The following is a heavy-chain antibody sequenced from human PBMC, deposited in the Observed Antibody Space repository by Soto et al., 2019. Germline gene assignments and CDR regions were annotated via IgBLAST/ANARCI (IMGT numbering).Heavy chain of an antibody. V-gene: IGHV4-31*03. J-gene: IGHJ3*02. Sequence: SETLSLTCTVSGGSISSGGYYWSWIRQHPGKGLEWIGYIYYSGSTYYNPSLKSRVTISVDTSKNQFSLKLSSVTAADTAVYYCARGTRVVPADNGFRDAFDIWGQGTMVTVSS. CDR2: IYYSGST. CDR1: GGSISSGGYY. D-gene: IGHD2-2*01. CDR3: ARGTRVVPADNGFRDAFDI.